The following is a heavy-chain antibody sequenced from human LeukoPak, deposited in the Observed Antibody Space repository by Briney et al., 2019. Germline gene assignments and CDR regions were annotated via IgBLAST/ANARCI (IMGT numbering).Heavy chain of an antibody. V-gene: IGHV4-34*01. Sequence: SETLSLTCAVYGGSFSGYYWSWIRQPPGKGLEWIGEINHSGSTNYNPSLKSRVTISVDTSKKQFSLKLSSVSAADTAVYYCVTYYFDSSGPKKNYWGQGTLVTVSS. CDR2: INHSGST. CDR1: GGSFSGYY. CDR3: VTYYFDSSGPKKNY. J-gene: IGHJ4*02. D-gene: IGHD3-22*01.